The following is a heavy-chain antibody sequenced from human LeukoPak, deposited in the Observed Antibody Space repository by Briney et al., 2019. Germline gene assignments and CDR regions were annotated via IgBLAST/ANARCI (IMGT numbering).Heavy chain of an antibody. CDR2: ISRSGSTI. Sequence: PGGSLRLSCAASGFTFSDYYMSWIRQAPGKGLEWVSYISRSGSTIYYADSVKGRFTISRDNAKNSLYLQMNSLRAEDTAVYYCAKDRVYYDFWSDAFDIWGQGTMVTVSS. CDR3: AKDRVYYDFWSDAFDI. CDR1: GFTFSDYY. J-gene: IGHJ3*02. D-gene: IGHD3-3*01. V-gene: IGHV3-11*01.